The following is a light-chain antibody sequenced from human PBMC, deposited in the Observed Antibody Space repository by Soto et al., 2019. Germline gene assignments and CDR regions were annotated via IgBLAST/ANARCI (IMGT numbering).Light chain of an antibody. V-gene: IGKV3-11*01. CDR3: QQRSNWPLS. CDR1: QSVSSH. J-gene: IGKJ4*01. CDR2: DAS. Sequence: EIVLTQSPATLSLSPGERATLSCRASQSVSSHLAWYQQKAGQAPRLLIYDASNRATGIPARFSGSGSGTDFTLTISSLEPEAFAVYYCQQRSNWPLSFGGGTKVEIK.